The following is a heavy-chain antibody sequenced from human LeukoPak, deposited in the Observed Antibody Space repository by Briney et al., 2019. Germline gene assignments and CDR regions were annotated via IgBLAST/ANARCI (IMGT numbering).Heavy chain of an antibody. J-gene: IGHJ4*02. V-gene: IGHV4-34*01. Sequence: SETLSLTCAVYGGSLSGYYWSWIRQPPGKGLEWIGEINHSGATNYNPSLKSRVTIAVDTSKNQFSLRLSSVHAADTAMYYCARGIYGVYYFDYWGQGALVTVSS. CDR3: ARGIYGVYYFDY. D-gene: IGHD4-17*01. CDR1: GGSLSGYY. CDR2: INHSGAT.